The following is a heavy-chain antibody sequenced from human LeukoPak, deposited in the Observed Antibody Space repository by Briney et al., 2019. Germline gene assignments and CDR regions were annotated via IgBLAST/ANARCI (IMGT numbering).Heavy chain of an antibody. Sequence: SETLSLTCTVSGGSISSGGYYWSWIRQPPGKGLEWIGYIYHSGSTYYNPSLKSRVTISVDRSKNQFSLKLSSVTAADTAVYYCARVERYYYDSSGQDYWGQGILVTVSS. CDR2: IYHSGST. CDR1: GGSISSGGYY. V-gene: IGHV4-30-2*01. J-gene: IGHJ4*02. CDR3: ARVERYYYDSSGQDY. D-gene: IGHD3-22*01.